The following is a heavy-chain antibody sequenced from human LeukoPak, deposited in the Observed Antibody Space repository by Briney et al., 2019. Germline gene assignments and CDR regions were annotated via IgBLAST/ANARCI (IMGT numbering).Heavy chain of an antibody. V-gene: IGHV4-38-2*01. CDR1: GYYISSGYY. J-gene: IGHJ5*02. CDR2: MYHSGST. Sequence: SETLSLTCGVSGYYISSGYYWGWIRQPPGKGLEWIGSMYHSGSTYYTPSLKSRVTISVDTSKNQFSLKLNSVTAADTAVYYCARASDVWGSYPFVVDPWGQGTLVIVSS. D-gene: IGHD3-16*01. CDR3: ARASDVWGSYPFVVDP.